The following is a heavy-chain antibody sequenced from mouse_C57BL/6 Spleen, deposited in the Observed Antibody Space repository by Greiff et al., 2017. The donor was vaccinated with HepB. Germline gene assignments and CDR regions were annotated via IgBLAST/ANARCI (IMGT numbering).Heavy chain of an antibody. Sequence: QVQLQQSGAELARPGASVKLSCKASGYTFTSYGISWVKQRTGQGLEWIGEIYPRSGNTYYNEKFKGKATLTADKSSSTAYMELRSLTSEDSAVYFCARLLHYAMDYWGQGTSVTVSS. CDR3: ARLLHYAMDY. J-gene: IGHJ4*01. D-gene: IGHD1-1*01. CDR2: IYPRSGNT. V-gene: IGHV1-81*01. CDR1: GYTFTSYG.